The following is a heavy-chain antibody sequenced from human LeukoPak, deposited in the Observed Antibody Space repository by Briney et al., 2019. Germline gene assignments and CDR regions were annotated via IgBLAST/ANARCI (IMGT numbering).Heavy chain of an antibody. Sequence: SETLSLTCTVSGGSISSSSYYWGWIRQPPGKGPEWIGSIYYSGSTYYNPSLKSRVTISVDTSKNQFSLKLSSVTAADTAVYYCARARGRGYSYGPLGYWGQGTLVTVSS. CDR1: GGSISSSSYY. CDR2: IYYSGST. CDR3: ARARGRGYSYGPLGY. D-gene: IGHD5-18*01. V-gene: IGHV4-39*07. J-gene: IGHJ4*02.